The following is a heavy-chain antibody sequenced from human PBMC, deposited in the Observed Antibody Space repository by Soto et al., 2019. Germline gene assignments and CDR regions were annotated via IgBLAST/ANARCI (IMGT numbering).Heavy chain of an antibody. V-gene: IGHV1-69*01. CDR2: VIPIFGTA. CDR3: ASPYYYDSGSYSEGMDV. J-gene: IGHJ6*02. CDR1: GGTFSSYA. D-gene: IGHD3-10*01. Sequence: QVQLVQSGAEVKKPASSVKVSCKASGGTFSSYAISWVRQAPGQGLEWMGGVIPIFGTANYAKKFEGRVTINADESTSTAYMELSSLRSEDTAMDYCASPYYYDSGSYSEGMDVWGQGTRVTVSS.